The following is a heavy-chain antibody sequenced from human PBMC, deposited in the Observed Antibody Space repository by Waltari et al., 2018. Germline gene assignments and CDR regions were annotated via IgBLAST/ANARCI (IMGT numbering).Heavy chain of an antibody. CDR3: ARGRYCSGGSCYYHYYYYMDV. CDR2: SNHSGST. CDR1: GGSLSGYY. J-gene: IGHJ6*03. V-gene: IGHV4-34*01. Sequence: QVQLQQWGAGLLKPSETLLLTCAVDGGSLSGYYWSLIRQPPGNGRGWIGESNHSGSTNYNPSLKSRVTISVDTSKNQFSLKLSSVTAADTAVYYCARGRYCSGGSCYYHYYYYMDVWGKGTTVTVSS. D-gene: IGHD2-15*01.